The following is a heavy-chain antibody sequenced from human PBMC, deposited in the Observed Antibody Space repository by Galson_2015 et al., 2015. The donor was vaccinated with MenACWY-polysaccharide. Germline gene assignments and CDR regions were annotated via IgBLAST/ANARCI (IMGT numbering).Heavy chain of an antibody. V-gene: IGHV3-74*01. CDR1: GFTFSRYW. Sequence: SLRLSCAASGFTFSRYWMHWIRQAPGKGLVWVSRINGDGNSTNCADSVKGRFTISRDNAKNTLYLQMNSLRAEDTAVYYCTKDFVVVTASSPDVFDIWGQGTMVTGSS. CDR3: TKDFVVVTASSPDVFDI. CDR2: INGDGNST. J-gene: IGHJ3*02. D-gene: IGHD2-21*02.